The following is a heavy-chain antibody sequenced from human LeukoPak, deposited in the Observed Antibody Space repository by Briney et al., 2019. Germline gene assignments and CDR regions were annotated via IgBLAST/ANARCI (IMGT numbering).Heavy chain of an antibody. CDR1: GYTFTGYY. D-gene: IGHD2-15*01. CDR2: INPNSGGT. J-gene: IGHJ4*02. V-gene: IGHV1-2*02. CDR3: ARGPYCSGGSCYSD. Sequence: ASVKVSCKASGYTFTGYYMHWVRQAPGQGLEWMGWINPNSGGTNYAQKFQGRVTMTRDTSISTAYMELSRLRSDDTAVYYCARGPYCSGGSCYSDRGQGTLVTVSS.